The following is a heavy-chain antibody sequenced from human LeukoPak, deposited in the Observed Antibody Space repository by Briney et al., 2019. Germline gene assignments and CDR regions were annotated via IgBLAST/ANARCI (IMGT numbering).Heavy chain of an antibody. CDR1: GFTFSSYA. V-gene: IGHV3-23*01. CDR3: ARRAAAGLTTYYYMDV. J-gene: IGHJ6*03. Sequence: GGSLRLSCAASGFTFSSYAMSWVRQAPGKGLEWVSGMSDSGVSSYYADSVKGRFTISRDNSKNTLYLQMNSLRAEDTAVYYCARRAAAGLTTYYYMDVWGKGTTVTVSS. D-gene: IGHD6-13*01. CDR2: MSDSGVSS.